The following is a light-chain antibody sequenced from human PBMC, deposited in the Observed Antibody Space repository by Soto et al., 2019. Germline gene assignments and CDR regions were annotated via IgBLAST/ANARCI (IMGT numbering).Light chain of an antibody. CDR3: ASYAGGNNV. V-gene: IGLV2-8*01. Sequence: QSVLTQPPSASGSPGQSVTISCTGTSSDVGGYNYVSWYQQHPGKAPKLMIYEVTKRPSGVPDRFSGSKSGNTASLTVSGVLPEDEADYYCASYAGGNNVFGTGTNVT. CDR2: EVT. CDR1: SSDVGGYNY. J-gene: IGLJ1*01.